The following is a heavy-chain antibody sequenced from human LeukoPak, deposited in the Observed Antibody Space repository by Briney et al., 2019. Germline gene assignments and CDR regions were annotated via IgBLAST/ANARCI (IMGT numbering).Heavy chain of an antibody. CDR3: AKAIFESTGGRYYYYGMDV. CDR1: GFTFSSYG. Sequence: GSLRLSCAASGFTFSSYGIHWVRQAPGKGLEWVAFIRNDGSTKFYADSVKGRFTISRDNSENTLYLQMNSLRVEDTAVYYCAKAIFESTGGRYYYYGMDVWGQGTTVTVSS. D-gene: IGHD2-15*01. J-gene: IGHJ6*02. V-gene: IGHV3-30*02. CDR2: IRNDGSTK.